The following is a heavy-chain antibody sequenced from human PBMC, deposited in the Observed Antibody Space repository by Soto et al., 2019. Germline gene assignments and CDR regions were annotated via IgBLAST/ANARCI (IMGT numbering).Heavy chain of an antibody. Sequence: QLQLQESGPGLVKPSETLSLTCTVSGGSISSSSYYWGWIRQPPGKGLEWIGSIYYSGSTYYNPSLKSRVTISVDTSKNQFSLKLSSVTAADTAVYYCARGQLLWFGESRYYFDYWGQGTLVTVSS. CDR2: IYYSGST. D-gene: IGHD3-10*01. CDR3: ARGQLLWFGESRYYFDY. CDR1: GGSISSSSYY. J-gene: IGHJ4*02. V-gene: IGHV4-39*01.